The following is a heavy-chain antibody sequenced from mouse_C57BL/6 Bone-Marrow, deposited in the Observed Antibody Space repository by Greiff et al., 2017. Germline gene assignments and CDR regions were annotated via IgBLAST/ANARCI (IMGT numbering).Heavy chain of an antibody. CDR2: ISDGGSYT. Sequence: EVKVVESGGGLVKPGGSLKLSCAASGFTFSSYAMSWVRQTPEKRLEWVATISDGGSYTYYPDNVKGRFTISRDNAKNNLYLQMSHLKSEDTAMYYCARDDGYRAYWGQGTLVTVSA. D-gene: IGHD2-3*01. CDR1: GFTFSSYA. J-gene: IGHJ3*01. CDR3: ARDDGYRAY. V-gene: IGHV5-4*01.